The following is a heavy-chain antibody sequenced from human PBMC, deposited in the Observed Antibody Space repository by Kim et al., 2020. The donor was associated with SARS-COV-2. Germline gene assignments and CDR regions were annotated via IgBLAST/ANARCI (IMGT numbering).Heavy chain of an antibody. J-gene: IGHJ4*02. Sequence: GGSLRLSCAASGFTFDDYAMHWVRQAPGKGLEWVSGICWNSGSIGYADSVKGRFTISRDNAKNSLYLQMNSLRAEDTALYYCAKEYSSSSGDYFDYWGQGTLVTVSS. CDR2: ICWNSGSI. D-gene: IGHD6-6*01. CDR3: AKEYSSSSGDYFDY. CDR1: GFTFDDYA. V-gene: IGHV3-9*01.